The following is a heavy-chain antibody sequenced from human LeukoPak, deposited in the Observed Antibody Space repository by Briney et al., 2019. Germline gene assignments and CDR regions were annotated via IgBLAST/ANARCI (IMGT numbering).Heavy chain of an antibody. Sequence: PGGSLRLSCAASGFTFSSYSMNWVRQAPGKGLEWVSSISSSSSYIYYADSVKGRFTISRDNAKNSLYLQMNSLRAEDTAVYYCARGFTTYYYDSSGYYPPDYWGQGTLVTVSS. V-gene: IGHV3-21*01. CDR3: ARGFTTYYYDSSGYYPPDY. D-gene: IGHD3-22*01. CDR2: ISSSSSYI. J-gene: IGHJ4*02. CDR1: GFTFSSYS.